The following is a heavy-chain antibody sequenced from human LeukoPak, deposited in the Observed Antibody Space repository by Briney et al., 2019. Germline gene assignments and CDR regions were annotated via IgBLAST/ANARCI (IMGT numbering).Heavy chain of an antibody. CDR2: IDYSGNT. V-gene: IGHV4-39*01. J-gene: IGHJ4*02. Sequence: KTSETLSLTCTVSGGSISSSGYCWGWIRQPPGKGLEWIGSIDYSGNTNYNPSLKSRVTISVDMSKNQFSLKLSSVTAADTAVYYCARRAGAYSHPYDYWGQGTLVTVSS. D-gene: IGHD4/OR15-4a*01. CDR3: ARRAGAYSHPYDY. CDR1: GGSISSSGYC.